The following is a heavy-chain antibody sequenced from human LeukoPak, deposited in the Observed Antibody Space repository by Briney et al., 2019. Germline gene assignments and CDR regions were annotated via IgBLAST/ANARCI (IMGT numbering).Heavy chain of an antibody. CDR3: ARDITGTTGANWFDP. D-gene: IGHD1-7*01. CDR2: IYHSGST. V-gene: IGHV4-30-2*01. Sequence: SETLSLTCTVSGGSISSGGYYWSWIRQPPGKGLEWIGYIYHSGSTYYNPSLKSRVTISVDRSKNQFSLKLSSVTAADTAVYYCARDITGTTGANWFDPWGQGTLVTVSS. CDR1: GGSISSGGYY. J-gene: IGHJ5*02.